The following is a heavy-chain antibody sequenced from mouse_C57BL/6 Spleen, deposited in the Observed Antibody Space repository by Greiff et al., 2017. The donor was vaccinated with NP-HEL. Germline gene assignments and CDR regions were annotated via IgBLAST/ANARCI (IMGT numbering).Heavy chain of an antibody. V-gene: IGHV1-26*01. CDR2: INPNNGGT. D-gene: IGHD3-2*02. J-gene: IGHJ4*01. CDR3: AKRLFSLKAMDY. CDR1: GYTFTDYY. Sequence: VQLQQSGPELVKPGASVKISCKASGYTFTDYYMNWVKQSHGKSLEWIGDINPNNGGTSYNQKFKGKATLTVDKSSSTAYMELRSLTSEDSAVYYCAKRLFSLKAMDYWGQGTSVTVSS.